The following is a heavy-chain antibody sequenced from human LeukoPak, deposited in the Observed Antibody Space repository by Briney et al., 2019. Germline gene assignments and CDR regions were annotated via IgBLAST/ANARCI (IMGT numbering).Heavy chain of an antibody. CDR1: GFTFSSYA. CDR2: ISYDGSNK. J-gene: IGHJ4*02. CDR3: AREGPMVRGAVDY. D-gene: IGHD3-10*01. Sequence: PGGSLRLSCAASGFTFSSYAMHWVRQAPGKGLERVADISYDGSNKYYADSVKGRFTISRDNSKNTLYLQMNSLRAEDTAVYYCAREGPMVRGAVDYWGQGTLVTVSS. V-gene: IGHV3-30-3*01.